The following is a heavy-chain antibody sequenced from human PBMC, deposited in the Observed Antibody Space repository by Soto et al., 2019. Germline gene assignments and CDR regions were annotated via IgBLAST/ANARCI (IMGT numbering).Heavy chain of an antibody. CDR2: INHSGST. CDR3: ARPGRSQWLVFFDY. CDR1: GGSFGGYY. V-gene: IGHV4-34*01. D-gene: IGHD6-19*01. Sequence: SETLSLTCAVDGGSFGGYYWSWIRQPPGKGLEWIGEINHSGSTNYNTSLKSRVTISVDTSKNQFSLKMSSVTAADTAVYYCARPGRSQWLVFFDYWGQGTLVTVSS. J-gene: IGHJ4*02.